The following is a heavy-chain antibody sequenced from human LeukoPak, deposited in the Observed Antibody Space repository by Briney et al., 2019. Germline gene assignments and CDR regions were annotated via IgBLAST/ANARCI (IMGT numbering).Heavy chain of an antibody. CDR3: AADYSGGYYFDY. CDR2: IIPIFGTA. D-gene: IGHD1-26*01. CDR1: GGTFSSYA. V-gene: IGHV1-69*05. Sequence: SVKVSCKASGGTFSSYAISWVRQAPGQGLEWMGGIIPIFGTANYAQKFQERVTITRDMSTSTAYMELSSLRSEDTAVYYCAADYSGGYYFDYWGQGTLVTVSS. J-gene: IGHJ4*02.